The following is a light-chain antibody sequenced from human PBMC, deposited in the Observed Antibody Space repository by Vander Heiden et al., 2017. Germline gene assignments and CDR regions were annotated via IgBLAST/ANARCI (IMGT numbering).Light chain of an antibody. CDR2: EVT. CDR1: RSNVGGHYY. CDR3: SSYAGSNNLGV. J-gene: IGLJ1*01. Sequence: QAALTQPPSASGSPGQSVTISCTGTRSNVGGHYYVSWYQQYPGKAPKLIIYEVTKRPSGVPDRVSGSKSGNTASLTVSGLQAEDEADYYCSSYAGSNNLGVFGTGTKVTVL. V-gene: IGLV2-8*01.